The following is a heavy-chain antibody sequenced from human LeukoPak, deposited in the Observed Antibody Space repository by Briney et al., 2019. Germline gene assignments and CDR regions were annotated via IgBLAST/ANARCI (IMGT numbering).Heavy chain of an antibody. J-gene: IGHJ4*02. V-gene: IGHV3-48*04. CDR3: ARVTPNEAFDY. Sequence: PGGSLRLSCAAPGITFSGYSMNWVRQAPGKGLEWVSYISSSSSTIYYADSVKGRFTISRDNAKNSLYLQMNSLRAEDTAVYYCARVTPNEAFDYWGQGSLVTVSS. D-gene: IGHD1-1*01. CDR2: ISSSSSTI. CDR1: GITFSGYS.